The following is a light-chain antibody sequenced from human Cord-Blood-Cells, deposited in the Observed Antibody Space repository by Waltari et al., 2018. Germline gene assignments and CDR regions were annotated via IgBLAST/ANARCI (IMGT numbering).Light chain of an antibody. Sequence: QSALTQPASVSGSPGQSITISCTGTISDVGGDNDVSWYQQHPGKAHKLMIYELSNRPSGVSNRFSGSKSGNTASLTISGLQAEDEADYYCSSYTSSSTLVFGTGTKVTVL. CDR3: SSYTSSSTLV. V-gene: IGLV2-14*01. J-gene: IGLJ1*01. CDR2: ELS. CDR1: ISDVGGDND.